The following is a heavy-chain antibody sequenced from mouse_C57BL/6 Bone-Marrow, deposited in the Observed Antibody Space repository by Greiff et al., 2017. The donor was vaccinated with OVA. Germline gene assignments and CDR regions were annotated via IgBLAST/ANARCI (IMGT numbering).Heavy chain of an antibody. CDR1: GFSLTSYG. CDR2: IWRGGST. Sequence: VQRVESGPGLVQPSQSLSITCTVSGFSLTSYGVHWVRQSPGKGLEWLGVIWRGGSTDYNAAFMSRLSITKDNSKSQVFFKMNSLQADDTAIYYCAKNYYYGRGYYYAMDYWGQGTSVTVSS. CDR3: AKNYYYGRGYYYAMDY. V-gene: IGHV2-5*01. D-gene: IGHD1-1*01. J-gene: IGHJ4*01.